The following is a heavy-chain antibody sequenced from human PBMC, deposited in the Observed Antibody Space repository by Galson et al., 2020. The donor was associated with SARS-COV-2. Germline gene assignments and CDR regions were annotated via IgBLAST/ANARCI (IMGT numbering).Heavy chain of an antibody. CDR3: AKDRHYDFWSGYSTYYYYYYMDV. D-gene: IGHD3-3*01. V-gene: IGHV3-33*06. Sequence: QLGESLKISCAASGFTFSSYGMHWVRQAPGKGLEWVAVIWYDGSNKYYADSVKGRFTISRDNSKNTLYLQMNSLRAEDTAVYYCAKDRHYDFWSGYSTYYYYYYMDVWGKGTTVTVS. J-gene: IGHJ6*03. CDR2: IWYDGSNK. CDR1: GFTFSSYG.